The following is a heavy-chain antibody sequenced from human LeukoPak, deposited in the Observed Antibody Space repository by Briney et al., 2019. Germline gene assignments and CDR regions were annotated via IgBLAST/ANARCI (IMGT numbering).Heavy chain of an antibody. V-gene: IGHV3-21*01. CDR1: GFTFSSYG. CDR2: ISSRSSHI. D-gene: IGHD4-11*01. Sequence: GGSLRLSCAASGFTFSSYGMHWVRQAPGKGLEWVSLISSRSSHIYYADSVKGRFTISRDNAKNSLYLQMNSLRAEDTAVYYCAREIYTARDAAFDLWGQGTMVTVSS. CDR3: AREIYTARDAAFDL. J-gene: IGHJ3*01.